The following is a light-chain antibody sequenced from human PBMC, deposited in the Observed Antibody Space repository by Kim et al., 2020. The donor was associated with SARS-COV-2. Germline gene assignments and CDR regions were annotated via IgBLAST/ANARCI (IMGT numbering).Light chain of an antibody. CDR2: SAS. CDR3: QQSYSPLIT. V-gene: IGKV1-39*01. Sequence: ASVGDSVTITCRASQSIGNYVNWYQQKPGSAPNLLISSASTLQSGVSARFSGSGSGTDFTLTISSLLPEDFATYYCQQSYSPLITFGQGTRLEIK. CDR1: QSIGNY. J-gene: IGKJ5*01.